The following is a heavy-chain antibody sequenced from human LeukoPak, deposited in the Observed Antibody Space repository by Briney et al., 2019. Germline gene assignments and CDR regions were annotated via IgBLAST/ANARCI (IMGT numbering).Heavy chain of an antibody. D-gene: IGHD3-3*01. J-gene: IGHJ3*02. Sequence: GESLKISCKGSGYSFTSYWIGWVRQVPGKGLEWMGIIYPGDSDTRYSPSFQGQVTISADKSISTAYLQWSSLKASDTAMYYCARHNPLSKYYDFWCGDYDAFDIWGQGTMVTVSS. V-gene: IGHV5-51*01. CDR3: ARHNPLSKYYDFWCGDYDAFDI. CDR1: GYSFTSYW. CDR2: IYPGDSDT.